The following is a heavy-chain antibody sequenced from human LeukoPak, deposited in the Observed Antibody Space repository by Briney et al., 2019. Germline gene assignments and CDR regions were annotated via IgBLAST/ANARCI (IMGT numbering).Heavy chain of an antibody. D-gene: IGHD2/OR15-2a*01. CDR2: ISASGGNT. CDR1: EFTFSSYA. Sequence: EGSLRLSCADSEFTFSSYAMQWVRQAPGKGLEWVSGISASGGNTWYADSVKGRFTISRDNSKNTLYLQMNSLRAEDTAVYYCAKYVSARGPPYALAVWGQGTTVTVSS. V-gene: IGHV3-23*01. CDR3: AKYVSARGPPYALAV. J-gene: IGHJ6*02.